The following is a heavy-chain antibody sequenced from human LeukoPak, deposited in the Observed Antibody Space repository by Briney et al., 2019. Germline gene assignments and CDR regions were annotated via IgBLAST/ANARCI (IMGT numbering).Heavy chain of an antibody. J-gene: IGHJ2*01. Sequence: PGGSLRLSCAASGFTFSSYAMSWVRQAPGKGLEWVSAISGSGGSTYYADSVKGRFTISRENAKNSLYLQMNSLRAGDTAVYYCARGDYYDSSGYYSPEEYFDLWGRGTLVTVSS. CDR1: GFTFSSYA. CDR3: ARGDYYDSSGYYSPEEYFDL. CDR2: ISGSGGST. D-gene: IGHD3-22*01. V-gene: IGHV3-23*01.